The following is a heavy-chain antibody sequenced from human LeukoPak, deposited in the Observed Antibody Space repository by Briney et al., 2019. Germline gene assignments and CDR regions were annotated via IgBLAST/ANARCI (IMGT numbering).Heavy chain of an antibody. V-gene: IGHV4-34*01. CDR2: INHSGST. Sequence: SETLSLTCAVYGGSFTNYYWSWIRQPPGKGLGWIGEINHSGSTNYNPSLKSRVTISVDTSKNQFSLKLSSVTAADTAMYYCARTPLLVRMGYYYYYMDVWDKGTTVTVSS. J-gene: IGHJ6*03. D-gene: IGHD2-8*01. CDR1: GGSFTNYY. CDR3: ARTPLLVRMGYYYYYMDV.